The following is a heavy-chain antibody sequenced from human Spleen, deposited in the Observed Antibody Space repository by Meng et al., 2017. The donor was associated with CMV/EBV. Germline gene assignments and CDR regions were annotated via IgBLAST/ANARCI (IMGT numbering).Heavy chain of an antibody. J-gene: IGHJ6*02. CDR3: ARAAFCSSSTCWYGMDV. CDR1: GFTFSSYS. CDR2: ISSSSSYI. Sequence: GGSLRLSCAASGFTFSSYSMNWVRQAPGKGLEWVSSISSSSSYIYYADSVKGRFTISRDNSMDTMYLQMNSLRPEDTAVYYCARAAFCSSSTCWYGMDVWGQGTTVTVSS. V-gene: IGHV3-21*01. D-gene: IGHD2-2*01.